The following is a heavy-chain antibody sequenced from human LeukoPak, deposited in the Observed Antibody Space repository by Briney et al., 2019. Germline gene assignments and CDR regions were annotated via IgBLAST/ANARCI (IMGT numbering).Heavy chain of an antibody. V-gene: IGHV3-53*01. D-gene: IGHD4-23*01. CDR3: ARTPAFYGGTVVNYYFDY. CDR2: IYSGGST. J-gene: IGHJ4*02. CDR1: GFPVSSNY. Sequence: GGSLRLSCAASGFPVSSNYMNRVRQAPGKGPEWVSVIYSGGSTYYADSVKGRFTISRDNSENTLYLQMNSLRAEDTAVYYCARTPAFYGGTVVNYYFDYWGRGTLVTVSS.